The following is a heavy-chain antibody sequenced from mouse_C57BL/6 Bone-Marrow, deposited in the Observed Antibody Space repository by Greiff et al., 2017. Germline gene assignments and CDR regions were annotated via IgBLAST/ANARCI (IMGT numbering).Heavy chain of an antibody. V-gene: IGHV1-74*01. D-gene: IGHD2-4*01. CDR3: AIGDYEGYFDY. CDR1: GYTFTSYW. J-gene: IGHJ2*01. Sequence: VQLQQPGAELVKPGASVKVSCKASGYTFTSYWMHWVKQRPGQGLEWIGRINPSDSDTNYNQKFKGKATLTVDKSSSTAYMQLSSLTSEDSAVYYCAIGDYEGYFDYWGQGTTLTVSS. CDR2: INPSDSDT.